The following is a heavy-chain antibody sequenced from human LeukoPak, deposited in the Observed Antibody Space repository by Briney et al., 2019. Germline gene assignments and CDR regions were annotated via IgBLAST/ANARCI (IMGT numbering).Heavy chain of an antibody. CDR1: GGSISSSSYY. V-gene: IGHV4-39*07. CDR3: ARGRFSYYYGSGSYYNGLFDY. Sequence: SETLSLTCTVSGGSISSSSYYWGWIRQPPGKGLEWIGSIYYSGSTYYNPSLKSRVTISVDTSKNQFSLKLSSVAAADTAVYYCARGRFSYYYGSGSYYNGLFDYWGQGTLVTVSS. J-gene: IGHJ4*02. D-gene: IGHD3-10*01. CDR2: IYYSGST.